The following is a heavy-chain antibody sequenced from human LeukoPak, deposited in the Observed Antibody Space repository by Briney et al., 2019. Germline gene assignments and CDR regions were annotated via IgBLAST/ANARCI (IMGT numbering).Heavy chain of an antibody. CDR3: ARDVNYAFDY. V-gene: IGHV1-18*01. CDR2: VSASSGNT. J-gene: IGHJ4*02. CDR1: GYTFTING. Sequence: GASVTVSCKPSGYTFTINGISWMRQAPGQGLEWMGWVSASSGNTNYAQKFQGRVTMTADTSTSTAYMELRSLRSDDTAVYYCARDVNYAFDYWGQGTLVTVSS. D-gene: IGHD3-16*01.